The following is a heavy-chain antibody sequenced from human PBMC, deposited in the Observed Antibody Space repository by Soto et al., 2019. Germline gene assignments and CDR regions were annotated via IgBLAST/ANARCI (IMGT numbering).Heavy chain of an antibody. V-gene: IGHV4-59*08. Sequence: SETLSLTCTVSGGSISSYYWSWIRQPPGKGLEWIGYIYNSGRTNYNPSLKSRVTISVDTSKNQFSLKLSSVTAADTAVYYCARRYGGNLDYWGQGTLVTVSS. CDR1: GGSISSYY. CDR3: ARRYGGNLDY. CDR2: IYNSGRT. D-gene: IGHD1-26*01. J-gene: IGHJ4*02.